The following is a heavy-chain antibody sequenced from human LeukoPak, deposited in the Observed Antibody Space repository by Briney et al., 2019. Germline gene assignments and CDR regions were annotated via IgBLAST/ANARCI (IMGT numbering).Heavy chain of an antibody. Sequence: SETLSLTCTVSGGSISSSSYYWGWIRQPPGKGLEWIGSIYYSGSTYYNPSLKSRVTISVDTSKNQFSLKLSSVTAADTAVYYCARRRYYDSSGCFDYRGQGTLVTVSS. J-gene: IGHJ4*02. D-gene: IGHD3-22*01. CDR1: GGSISSSSYY. CDR3: ARRRYYDSSGCFDY. V-gene: IGHV4-39*01. CDR2: IYYSGST.